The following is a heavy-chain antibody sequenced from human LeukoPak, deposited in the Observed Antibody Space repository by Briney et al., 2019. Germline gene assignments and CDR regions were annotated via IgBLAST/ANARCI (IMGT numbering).Heavy chain of an antibody. J-gene: IGHJ4*02. D-gene: IGHD6-19*01. Sequence: GGSLRLSCAASGFIFGSYAMTWVRQAPGKGLEWVSHISGSGGSTYHADSVKGRFTISRDNSKNTVYLQMNSLRAEDTAVCYCAKTTAGHSSGRDPGWPVDYWGQGTLVTVSS. CDR1: GFIFGSYA. V-gene: IGHV3-23*01. CDR3: AKTTAGHSSGRDPGWPVDY. CDR2: ISGSGGST.